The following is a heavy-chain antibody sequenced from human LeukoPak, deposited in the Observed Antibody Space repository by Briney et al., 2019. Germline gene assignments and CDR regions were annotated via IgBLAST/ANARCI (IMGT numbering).Heavy chain of an antibody. D-gene: IGHD6-25*01. CDR1: GYTFTSYY. CDR3: ARGRAAAPFDP. V-gene: IGHV1-46*01. Sequence: GASVKVSCKASGYTFTSYYMHWVRQAPGQGLEWMGIINPSGGSTGYAQKFQGRVTMTRNTSISTAYMELSSLRSEDTAVYYCARGRAAAPFDPWGQGTLVTVSS. J-gene: IGHJ5*02. CDR2: INPSGGST.